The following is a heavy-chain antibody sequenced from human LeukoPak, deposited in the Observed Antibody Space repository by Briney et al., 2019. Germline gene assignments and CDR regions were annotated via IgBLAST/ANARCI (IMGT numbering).Heavy chain of an antibody. V-gene: IGHV3-21*01. Sequence: GGSLRLSCAASGFTFSSYSMHWVRQAPGKGLEWVSCISGNSNHIFYADSVKGRFTISRDNAENSLYLQVNSLGAEDTAVYYCAKDHMSSWGQGTLVTVTS. CDR1: GFTFSSYS. J-gene: IGHJ5*02. CDR2: ISGNSNHI. D-gene: IGHD3-10*01. CDR3: AKDHMSS.